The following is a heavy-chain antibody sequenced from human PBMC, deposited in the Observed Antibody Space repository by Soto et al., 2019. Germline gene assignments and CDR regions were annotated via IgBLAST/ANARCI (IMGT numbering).Heavy chain of an antibody. CDR2: IYYSGST. V-gene: IGHV4-30-4*01. D-gene: IGHD2-21*02. Sequence: QVQLQESGPGLVKPSQTLSLTCTVSGGSISSGDYYWSWIRQPPGKGLEWIGYIYYSGSTYYNPSLKSRVXIXVYXSKTQFSLKLSSVTAADTAVYYCAIYCGNSFYFDYWGQGTLVTVSS. CDR1: GGSISSGDYY. CDR3: AIYCGNSFYFDY. J-gene: IGHJ4*02.